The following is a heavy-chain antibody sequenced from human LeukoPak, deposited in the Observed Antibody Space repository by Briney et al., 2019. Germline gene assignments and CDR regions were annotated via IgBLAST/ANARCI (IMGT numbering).Heavy chain of an antibody. CDR2: INPNSGGT. D-gene: IGHD3-16*02. CDR1: GYTFTGYY. V-gene: IGHV1-2*02. Sequence: ASVKVSCKASGYTFTGYYMHWVRQAPGQGLEWMGWINPNSGGTNYAQKFQGRVTMTRDTSISTAYMELSRLRSDDTAVYYCARGHYDYVWGSYRFDYWGQGTLVTVCS. J-gene: IGHJ4*02. CDR3: ARGHYDYVWGSYRFDY.